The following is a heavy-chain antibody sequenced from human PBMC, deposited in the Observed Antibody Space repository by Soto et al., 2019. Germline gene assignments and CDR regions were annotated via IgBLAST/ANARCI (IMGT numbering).Heavy chain of an antibody. CDR1: GYTFTGYY. CDR2: INPNSGGT. Sequence: ASVKVSCKASGYTFTGYYMHWVRQAPGQGLEWMGWINPNSGGTNYAQKFQGWVTMTRDTSISTAYMELSRLRSDDTAVYYCARFVGQISTGPFDYWCQGTLVTVS. CDR3: ARFVGQISTGPFDY. V-gene: IGHV1-2*04. J-gene: IGHJ4*02.